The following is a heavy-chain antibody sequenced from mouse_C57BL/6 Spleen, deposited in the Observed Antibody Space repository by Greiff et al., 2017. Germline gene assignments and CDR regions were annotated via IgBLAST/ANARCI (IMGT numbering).Heavy chain of an antibody. Sequence: EVQLQQSGAELVRPGASVKLSCTASGFNIKDYYMHWVKQRPEQGLEWIGRIDPEDGDTEYAPKFQGKATMTAETSSNTAYLQLSSLTSEDTAVYYCTTYPSLPGGPYWYFDVWGTGTTVTVSS. D-gene: IGHD5-5*01. CDR2: IDPEDGDT. V-gene: IGHV14-1*01. CDR3: TTYPSLPGGPYWYFDV. CDR1: GFNIKDYY. J-gene: IGHJ1*03.